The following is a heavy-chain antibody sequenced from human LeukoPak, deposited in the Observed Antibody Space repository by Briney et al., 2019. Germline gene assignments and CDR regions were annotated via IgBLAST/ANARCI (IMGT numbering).Heavy chain of an antibody. Sequence: GESLKISCQGSGYSFTSYWIGWVRQLPGKGLEWMGIIYPGDSDTRYSPSFQGQVTISADKSISTAYLQWSSLKASDTAMYYCARAFTVTTFDYWGQGTLVTVSS. CDR2: IYPGDSDT. V-gene: IGHV5-51*01. D-gene: IGHD4-17*01. CDR1: GYSFTSYW. CDR3: ARAFTVTTFDY. J-gene: IGHJ4*02.